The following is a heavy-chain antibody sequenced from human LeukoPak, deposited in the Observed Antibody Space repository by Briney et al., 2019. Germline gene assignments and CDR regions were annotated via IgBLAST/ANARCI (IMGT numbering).Heavy chain of an antibody. CDR2: IHSSGYI. CDR1: GGSINHYY. V-gene: IGHV4-59*01. CDR3: ARGLGLQAALSAQPFDY. Sequence: PSETLSLTCTVSGGSINHYYWTWIRQPPGKGLEWIAYIHSSGYINYNPSLKSRVTMSVDTSKNQFSLDLSSMTAADTAVYYCARGLGLQAALSAQPFDYWGQGTLVTVPS. J-gene: IGHJ4*02. D-gene: IGHD6-25*01.